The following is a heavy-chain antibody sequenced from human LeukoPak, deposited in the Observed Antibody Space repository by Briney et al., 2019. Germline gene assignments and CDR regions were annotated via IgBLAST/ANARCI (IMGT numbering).Heavy chain of an antibody. V-gene: IGHV4-30-4*08. CDR3: AREGIRLQTMVRGVIKH. CDR1: GGSISSGGYY. J-gene: IGHJ4*02. D-gene: IGHD3-10*01. CDR2: IYYSGST. Sequence: PSETLSLTCTVSGGSISSGGYYWSWIRQHPGKGLEWIGYIYYSGSTYYNPSLKSRVTISVDTSKNQFSLKLSSVTAADTAVYYCAREGIRLQTMVRGVIKHWGQGTLVTVSS.